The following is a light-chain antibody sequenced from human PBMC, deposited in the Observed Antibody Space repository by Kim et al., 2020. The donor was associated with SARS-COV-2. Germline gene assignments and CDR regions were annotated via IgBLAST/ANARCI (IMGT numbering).Light chain of an antibody. CDR3: GADHGSGSNFVWV. CDR1: SGYSNYK. V-gene: IGLV9-49*01. CDR2: VGTGGIVG. J-gene: IGLJ3*02. Sequence: QPVLTQPPSASASLGASVTPTCILSSGYSNYKVDWYQQRPGKGLRFVMRVGTGGIVGSKGDGIPDRFSVLGSGLNRYLTIKNIQEEDEGDYHCGADHGSGSNFVWVFGGGTQLTVL.